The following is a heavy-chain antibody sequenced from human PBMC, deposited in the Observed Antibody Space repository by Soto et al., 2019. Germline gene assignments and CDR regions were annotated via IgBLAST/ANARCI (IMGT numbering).Heavy chain of an antibody. CDR2: IGTAGDT. CDR3: TRGFYFSSTSCYVDAFNI. J-gene: IGHJ3*02. Sequence: EVQLVESGGGLVQPGGSLRLSCAASGFTFTTYDMHWVRQVTGKGLEWVSSIGTAGDTHYADSVKGRFTISRENAKNSLYLQMNSLGAGDPAVYYCTRGFYFSSTSCYVDAFNIWGQGTMVTVSS. CDR1: GFTFTTYD. D-gene: IGHD2-2*01. V-gene: IGHV3-13*01.